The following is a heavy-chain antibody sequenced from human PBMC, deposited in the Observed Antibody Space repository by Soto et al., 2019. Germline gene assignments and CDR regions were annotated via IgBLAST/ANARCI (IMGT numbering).Heavy chain of an antibody. Sequence: SETLSLTCTVSGGSISSYYWSWIRQPPGKGLEWIGYIYYSGSTNYNPSLKSRVTISVDTSKNQFSLKLSSVTAADTAVYYCARRVYYYYMDVWGKGTTVTVSS. J-gene: IGHJ6*03. CDR1: GGSISSYY. CDR2: IYYSGST. V-gene: IGHV4-59*08. CDR3: ARRVYYYYMDV.